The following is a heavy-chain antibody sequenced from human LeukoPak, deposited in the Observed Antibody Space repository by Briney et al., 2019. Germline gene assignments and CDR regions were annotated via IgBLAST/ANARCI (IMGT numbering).Heavy chain of an antibody. V-gene: IGHV4-59*01. D-gene: IGHD3-9*01. CDR3: ARGHYDILTGSNLVFDY. CDR2: FDYIGST. CDR1: GASISSYY. Sequence: PSETLSLTCSVSGASISSYYWSWIRQPPGKGLEWIGYFDYIGSTNYNPSLKSRVTISVDTSKNQISLKLSSVTAADTAVYYCARGHYDILTGSNLVFDYWGQGTLVTVSS. J-gene: IGHJ4*02.